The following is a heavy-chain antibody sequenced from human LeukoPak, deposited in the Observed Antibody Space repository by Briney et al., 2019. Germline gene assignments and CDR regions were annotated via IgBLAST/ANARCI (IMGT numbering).Heavy chain of an antibody. Sequence: GGSLRLSCAASGFTFSSYWMHWVRQAPGKGLVWVSRINSDGSSTSYADSVKGRFTISRDSSKNTLFLQMNRLRPEDAAVYYCVKAPVTTCRGSFCYPFDYWGLGTLVTVSS. CDR3: VKAPVTTCRGSFCYPFDY. CDR1: GFTFSSYW. CDR2: INSDGSST. V-gene: IGHV3-74*01. D-gene: IGHD2-15*01. J-gene: IGHJ4*02.